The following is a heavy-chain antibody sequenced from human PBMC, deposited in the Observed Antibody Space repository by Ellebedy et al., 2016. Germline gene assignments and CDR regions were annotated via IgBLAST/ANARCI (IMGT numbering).Heavy chain of an antibody. CDR2: IYWNDDK. J-gene: IGHJ4*02. CDR3: VHRTTITSVDY. Sequence: SGPTLVKPTQTLTLTCTFSGFSLSTSGRCVGWVRQPPGKALEWLTFIYWNDDKRYSPSMKTRLTIAKDTSKNQVVLTVTNMDPVDTATYYCVHRTTITSVDYWGQGFLVTVSS. V-gene: IGHV2-5*01. D-gene: IGHD4-11*01. CDR1: GFSLSTSGRC.